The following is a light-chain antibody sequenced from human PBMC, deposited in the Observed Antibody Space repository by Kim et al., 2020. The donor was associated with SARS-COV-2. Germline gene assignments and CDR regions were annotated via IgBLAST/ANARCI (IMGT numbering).Light chain of an antibody. J-gene: IGLJ3*02. CDR2: GKN. Sequence: LGQTVRITCQGDSPRSYYASWYQQKPGQAPVLVFYGKNNRPSGSPDRFSGSYSGNTASLTITAAQAEDEADYYCNSRESSANHWMFGGGTQLTVL. CDR1: SPRSYY. V-gene: IGLV3-19*01. CDR3: NSRESSANHWM.